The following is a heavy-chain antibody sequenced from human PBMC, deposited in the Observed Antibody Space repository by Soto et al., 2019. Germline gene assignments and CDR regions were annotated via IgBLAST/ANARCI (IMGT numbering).Heavy chain of an antibody. Sequence: PSETLSLTCTVSGGSISSSSYYWGWIRQPPGKGLEWIGYIYYSGSTNYNPSLKSRVTISVDTSKNQFSLKLSSVTAADTAVYYCARGGRYSYGLYFDPWGQGTLVTVSS. V-gene: IGHV4-61*05. CDR2: IYYSGST. CDR1: GGSISSSSYY. J-gene: IGHJ5*02. D-gene: IGHD5-18*01. CDR3: ARGGRYSYGLYFDP.